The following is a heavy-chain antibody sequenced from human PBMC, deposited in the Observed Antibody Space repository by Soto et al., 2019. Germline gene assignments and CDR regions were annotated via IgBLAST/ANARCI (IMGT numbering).Heavy chain of an antibody. Sequence: QVQLVQSGAEVKKPEASVKVSCKASGYTFTSYGISWVRQAPGQGLEWMGWISGYNANTNYAQKLQARVTMTTDTSTNTAYMELRSLRSDDTAVYFCARAAREAVFRGAFNYWGQGTLVTVSS. J-gene: IGHJ4*02. CDR1: GYTFTSYG. V-gene: IGHV1-18*01. CDR2: ISGYNANT. CDR3: ARAAREAVFRGAFNY. D-gene: IGHD2-15*01.